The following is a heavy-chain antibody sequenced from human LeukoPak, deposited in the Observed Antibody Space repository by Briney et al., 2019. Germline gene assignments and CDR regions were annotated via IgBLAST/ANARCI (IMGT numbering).Heavy chain of an antibody. CDR3: ARERIGGAVN. Sequence: ASVKVSCKASGGTFSSYAISWVRQPPGQGLEWMGCINPNSGGTNYAQKFQGRVTITRDTSIRTAYIELSRLGSDDTAVYSCARERIGGAVNWRQGTLVTVSS. V-gene: IGHV1-2*02. D-gene: IGHD2/OR15-2a*01. CDR1: GGTFSSYA. CDR2: INPNSGGT. J-gene: IGHJ4*02.